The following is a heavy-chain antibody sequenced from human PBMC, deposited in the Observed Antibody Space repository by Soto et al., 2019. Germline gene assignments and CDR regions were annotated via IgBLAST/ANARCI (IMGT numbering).Heavy chain of an antibody. Sequence: PVGSLRLSCAASGFTFSSYGMHWVRQAPGKGLEWVAVISYDGSNKYYADSVKGRFTISRDNSKNTLYLQMNSLRAEDTAVYYCAKVGPETGGYYYYYGMDVWGQGTTVTVSS. CDR3: AKVGPETGGYYYYYGMDV. D-gene: IGHD3-10*01. J-gene: IGHJ6*02. CDR1: GFTFSSYG. V-gene: IGHV3-30*18. CDR2: ISYDGSNK.